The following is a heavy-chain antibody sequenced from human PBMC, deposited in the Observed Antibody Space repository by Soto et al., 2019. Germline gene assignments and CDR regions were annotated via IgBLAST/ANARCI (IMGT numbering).Heavy chain of an antibody. Sequence: GESLKISCKGSGYSFTSYWIGWVRQMPGKGLEWMGIIYPGDSDTRYSPSFQGQVTISADKSISTAYLQWSSLKASDTAMYYCARHADYGDHYYYYYMDVWGKGTTVTVSS. J-gene: IGHJ6*03. CDR1: GYSFTSYW. CDR3: ARHADYGDHYYYYYMDV. V-gene: IGHV5-51*01. D-gene: IGHD4-17*01. CDR2: IYPGDSDT.